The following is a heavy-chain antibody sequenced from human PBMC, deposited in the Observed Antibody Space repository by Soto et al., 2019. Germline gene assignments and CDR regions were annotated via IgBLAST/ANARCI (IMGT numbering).Heavy chain of an antibody. D-gene: IGHD3-10*01. Sequence: QVQLVQSGAEVKKPGSSVKVSCKASGGTFSSYAISWVRQAPGQGLEWMGGSIPIFGTANYAQKFQGRVTITADESTSTAYMELSSLRSEDTAVYYCAREGVRGVLYYFDYWGQGTLVTVSS. CDR2: SIPIFGTA. CDR3: AREGVRGVLYYFDY. J-gene: IGHJ4*02. CDR1: GGTFSSYA. V-gene: IGHV1-69*01.